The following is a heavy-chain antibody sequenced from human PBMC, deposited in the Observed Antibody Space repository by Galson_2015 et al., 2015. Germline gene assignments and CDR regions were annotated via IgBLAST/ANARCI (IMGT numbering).Heavy chain of an antibody. CDR1: EFTLSSYY. D-gene: IGHD3-3*01. Sequence: SLRLSCAASEFTLSSYYMSWVRQAPGKGLEWVSSISSTTTYIYYADSVKGRFTISRDNAKNPLYLQMNSLGAEDTAVYYCARQILDYDFWSGYYPTNFDYWGQGTLVTVSS. CDR2: ISSTTTYI. CDR3: ARQILDYDFWSGYYPTNFDY. J-gene: IGHJ4*02. V-gene: IGHV3-21*01.